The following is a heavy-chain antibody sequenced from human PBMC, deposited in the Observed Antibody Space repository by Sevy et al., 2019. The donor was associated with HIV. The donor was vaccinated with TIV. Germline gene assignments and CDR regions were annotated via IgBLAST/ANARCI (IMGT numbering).Heavy chain of an antibody. D-gene: IGHD2-2*01. CDR1: GFTFSNYW. Sequence: GGSLRLSCAASGFTFSNYWMSWVRQAPGKGLEWVANIKRDGSEKYYGASVKGRFTISRDNAKNSLYLQMNSLRAEDTAVYYCARDCSSSTCLWGMDVWGQGTTVTVSS. CDR3: ARDCSSSTCLWGMDV. J-gene: IGHJ6*02. CDR2: IKRDGSEK. V-gene: IGHV3-7*03.